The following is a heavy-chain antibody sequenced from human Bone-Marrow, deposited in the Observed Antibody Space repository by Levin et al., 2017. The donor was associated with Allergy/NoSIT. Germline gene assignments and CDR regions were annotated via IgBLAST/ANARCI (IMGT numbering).Heavy chain of an antibody. V-gene: IGHV3-9*01. J-gene: IGHJ4*02. CDR3: AKHREGYFFDY. CDR2: INWNSANI. CDR1: GFTFDRCA. D-gene: IGHD1-26*01. Sequence: GGSLRLSCAASGFTFDRCAMHWVRQAPGKGLEWVSGINWNSANINYADSVKGRFTISRDNAKNSLYLQMNSLRPEDTAFYYCAKHREGYFFDYWGQGTLVTVSS.